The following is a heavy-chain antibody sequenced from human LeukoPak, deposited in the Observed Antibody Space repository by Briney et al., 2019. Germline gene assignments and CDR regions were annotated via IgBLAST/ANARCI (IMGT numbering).Heavy chain of an antibody. CDR3: AREVSYGAGFDY. CDR1: GYTFTGYY. Sequence: ASVKVSCKASGYTFTGYYMHWVRQAPGQGLEGMGWINPNSGGTNYAQKFQGRVTMTRDTSISTAYMELSRLRSDDTAVYYCAREVSYGAGFDYWGQGTLVTVSS. D-gene: IGHD3-10*01. CDR2: INPNSGGT. J-gene: IGHJ4*02. V-gene: IGHV1-2*02.